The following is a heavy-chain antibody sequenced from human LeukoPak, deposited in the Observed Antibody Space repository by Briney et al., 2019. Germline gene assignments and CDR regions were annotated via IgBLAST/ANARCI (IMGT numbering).Heavy chain of an antibody. Sequence: SETLSLTCTVSGGSISSYYWSWIRQPPGKGLEWIGYIYYSGSTNYNPSLKSRVTISVDTSKNQFSLKLSSVTAADTAVYYCASFDKYYYDSSGYYRLDYWGQGTLVTVSS. J-gene: IGHJ4*02. D-gene: IGHD3-22*01. CDR2: IYYSGST. V-gene: IGHV4-59*01. CDR3: ASFDKYYYDSSGYYRLDY. CDR1: GGSISSYY.